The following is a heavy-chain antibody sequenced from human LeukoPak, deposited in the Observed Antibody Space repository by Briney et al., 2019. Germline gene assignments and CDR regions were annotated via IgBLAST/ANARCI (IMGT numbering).Heavy chain of an antibody. Sequence: GGSLRLSCAASGFTFSSYAMGWVRQAPGKGLEWVAAISGSGINTYYADPVKGRFAISRDNSKNTLHLQMNSLRAEDTAVYYCAKDVRIVVVSAAGGFDSWGQGTLVTVSS. CDR2: ISGSGINT. CDR1: GFTFSSYA. J-gene: IGHJ4*02. CDR3: AKDVRIVVVSAAGGFDS. D-gene: IGHD2-2*01. V-gene: IGHV3-23*01.